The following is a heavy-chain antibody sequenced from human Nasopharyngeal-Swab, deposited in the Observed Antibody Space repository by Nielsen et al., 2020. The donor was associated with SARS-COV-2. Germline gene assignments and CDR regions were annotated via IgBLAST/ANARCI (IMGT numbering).Heavy chain of an antibody. V-gene: IGHV3-21*01. Sequence: LSLTCAGSGFTFGSFGMTWVRQAPGKGLEWVSYISPSSGYIYYAESLKGRFTISRDNGKNSVYLQMNSLRADDTAVYFCARQDRFYYYLDVWGKGTTVTVPS. CDR1: GFTFGSFG. CDR3: ARQDRFYYYLDV. D-gene: IGHD3-3*01. CDR2: ISPSSGYI. J-gene: IGHJ6*03.